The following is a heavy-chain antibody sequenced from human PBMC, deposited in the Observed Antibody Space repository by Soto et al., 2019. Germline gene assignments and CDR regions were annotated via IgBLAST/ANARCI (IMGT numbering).Heavy chain of an antibody. CDR3: AKARGSSPRWGYYYMDV. V-gene: IGHV3-23*01. Sequence: EVRLLESGGDLIQPGGYLRLSCAASGLTFSSSAMSWVRQAPDKGLEWVSSVGGNSVSTFYADSVKGRFTISKDSSKNTLFLQMNSVRAEETAVYYCAKARGSSPRWGYYYMDVWGKGTTVTVS. CDR2: VGGNSVST. J-gene: IGHJ6*03. CDR1: GLTFSSSA. D-gene: IGHD6-6*01.